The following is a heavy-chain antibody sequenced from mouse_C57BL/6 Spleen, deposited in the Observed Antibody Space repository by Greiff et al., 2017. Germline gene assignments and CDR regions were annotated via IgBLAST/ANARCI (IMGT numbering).Heavy chain of an antibody. CDR2: IYPGDGDT. V-gene: IGHV1-82*01. CDR3: ARSPYYYYGSIYYFDY. J-gene: IGHJ2*01. D-gene: IGHD1-1*01. Sequence: QVQLQQSGPELVKPGASVKISCKASGYAFSSSWMNWVKQRPGKGLDWIGRIYPGDGDTNYNGKFKGKATLTADKSSSTAYMQLSSLTSEDSAVYFCARSPYYYYGSIYYFDYWGQGTTLTVSS. CDR1: GYAFSSSW.